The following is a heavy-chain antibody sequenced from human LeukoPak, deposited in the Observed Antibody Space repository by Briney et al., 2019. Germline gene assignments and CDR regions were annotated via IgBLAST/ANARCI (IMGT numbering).Heavy chain of an antibody. CDR1: GGSISSSTYY. J-gene: IGHJ3*02. CDR3: ARSDSSGYPYAFDI. V-gene: IGHV4-39*01. Sequence: SETLSLTCSVSGGSISSSTYYWDWIRQPPGKGLEWIGSIYYSGSTYYNQSLKSRVSISVATSKNQFSLKLSSVPAADTAVYYCARSDSSGYPYAFDIWGQGTMVTVSS. CDR2: IYYSGST. D-gene: IGHD3-22*01.